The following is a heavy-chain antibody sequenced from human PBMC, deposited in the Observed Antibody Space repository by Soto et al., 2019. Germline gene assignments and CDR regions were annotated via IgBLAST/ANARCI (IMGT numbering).Heavy chain of an antibody. CDR3: ARTVARDYYYKGVDV. D-gene: IGHD6-19*01. J-gene: IGHJ6*02. CDR1: GNSVSSNSAS. Sequence: SHTLSLTCVISGNSVSSNSASWNCIIKSPSRGLEWLGRTYYRSQWYNDYAVSVKGRITINPDTSKNQFSLQLSSVTPEDTAVYYCARTVARDYYYKGVDVWGQGTTVTVSS. V-gene: IGHV6-1*01. CDR2: TYYRSQWYN.